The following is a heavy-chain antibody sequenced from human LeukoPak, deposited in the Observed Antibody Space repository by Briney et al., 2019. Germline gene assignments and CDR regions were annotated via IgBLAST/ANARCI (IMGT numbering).Heavy chain of an antibody. J-gene: IGHJ4*02. CDR1: GGSISSSSYY. D-gene: IGHD3-3*01. CDR3: ARVAPRTSFGVVTHFDY. Sequence: SETLSLTCTVSGGSISSSSYYWGWIRQPPGKGLEWIGNIYYSGSTYYNPSLKSRVTISVDTSKNQFSLKLSSVTATDTAVYYCARVAPRTSFGVVTHFDYWGQGTLVTVSS. V-gene: IGHV4-39*01. CDR2: IYYSGST.